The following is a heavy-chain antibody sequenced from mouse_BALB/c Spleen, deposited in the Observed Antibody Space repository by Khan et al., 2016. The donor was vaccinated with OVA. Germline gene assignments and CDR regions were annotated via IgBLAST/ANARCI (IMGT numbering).Heavy chain of an antibody. V-gene: IGHV5-6*01. CDR3: ARLAYYYDSEGFAY. CDR1: GFTFSTYG. Sequence: EVELVESGGDIVKPGGSLKLSCAASGFTFSTYGMSWVRQTPDKRLEWVATVSTGGHYTYYTDTVKGRFTISRDTAKNTLYLQMSSLGSEDTAIFYCARLAYYYDSEGFAYWGQGTLVTVSA. J-gene: IGHJ3*01. CDR2: VSTGGHYT. D-gene: IGHD1-1*01.